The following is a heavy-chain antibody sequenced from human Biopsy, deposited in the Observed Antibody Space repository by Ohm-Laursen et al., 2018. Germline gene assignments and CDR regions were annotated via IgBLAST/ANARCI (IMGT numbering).Heavy chain of an antibody. D-gene: IGHD2-15*01. CDR2: IVPLFETT. J-gene: IGHJ4*02. Sequence: GASAKVSCKAPGYNFDIYPLFWVRQAPGQGFEWMGGIVPLFETTDSAQKFQGRVTITADRSTTTAYIELSGLTSEDTAIYYCAKAGQTSGEYVVPRHFDSWGQGTRVTVSS. V-gene: IGHV1-69*06. CDR1: GYNFDIYP. CDR3: AKAGQTSGEYVVPRHFDS.